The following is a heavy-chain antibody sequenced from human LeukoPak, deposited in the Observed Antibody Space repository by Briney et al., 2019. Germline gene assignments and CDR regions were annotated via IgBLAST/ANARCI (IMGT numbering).Heavy chain of an antibody. J-gene: IGHJ4*02. D-gene: IGHD1-1*01. V-gene: IGHV3-23*01. Sequence: ETLSLTCAVSDGSISRYLWSWVRQAPGKGLEWVSTISGGGGRTWYADSVKGRFTISRDNSKNTVDVQLNSLRAEDTAVYYCAKFRGSERTAIDSWGQGTLVTVSS. CDR2: ISGGGGRT. CDR1: DGSISRYL. CDR3: AKFRGSERTAIDS.